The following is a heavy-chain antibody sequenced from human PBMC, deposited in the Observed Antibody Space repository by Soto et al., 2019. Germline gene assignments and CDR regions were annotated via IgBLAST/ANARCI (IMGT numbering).Heavy chain of an antibody. CDR2: IHSSSSTI. V-gene: IGHV3-48*02. J-gene: IGHJ4*02. CDR1: GFTVSSNY. Sequence: GGSLRLSCAASGFTVSSNYMSWVRQAPGKGLEWVSFIHSSSSTIYYADSVKGRFTISRDNAKNSLYLQMNSLRDEDTAVYYCARDSGYTYGFDFWGQGALVTVSS. D-gene: IGHD5-18*01. CDR3: ARDSGYTYGFDF.